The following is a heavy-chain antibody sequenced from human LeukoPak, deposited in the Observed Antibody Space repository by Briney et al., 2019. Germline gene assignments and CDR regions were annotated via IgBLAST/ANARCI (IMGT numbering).Heavy chain of an antibody. V-gene: IGHV1-8*03. J-gene: IGHJ5*02. D-gene: IGHD2-2*01. CDR1: GYTFTSYD. Sequence: ASVKVSCKASGYTFTSYDINWVRQATGQGLEWMGWMNPNSGNTGYSQKFQGRVTSTRNTSISTAYMELSSLRSEDTAVYYCAILSDIVVVPAATNRVSNWFDPWGQGTLVTVSS. CDR3: AILSDIVVVPAATNRVSNWFDP. CDR2: MNPNSGNT.